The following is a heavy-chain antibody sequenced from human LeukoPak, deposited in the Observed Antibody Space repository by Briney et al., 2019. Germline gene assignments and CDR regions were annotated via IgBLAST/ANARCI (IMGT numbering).Heavy chain of an antibody. J-gene: IGHJ4*02. CDR2: FDPEDGET. V-gene: IGHV1-24*01. CDR3: ATQATGYFYH. Sequence: ASVKVSWKVSGYTLTELAIHWVRQAPGKGLEWMGGFDPEDGETIYAQNFQGRVSMTEDTSTDTAYMALRSLRSEDTAVYYCATQATGYFYHWGQGTLVTVSS. CDR1: GYTLTELA.